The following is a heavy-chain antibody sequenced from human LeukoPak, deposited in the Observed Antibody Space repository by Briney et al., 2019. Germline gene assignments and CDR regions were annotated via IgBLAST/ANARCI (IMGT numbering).Heavy chain of an antibody. Sequence: PSETLSLTCTVSGGSISSYYWSWIRQPPGKGLEWIGYIYYSGSTNYNPSLKSRVTISVDTSKNQFSLKLSSVTAADTAVYYCAREVNGLYYWGQGTLVTVSS. CDR2: IYYSGST. CDR3: AREVNGLYY. CDR1: GGSISSYY. J-gene: IGHJ4*02. V-gene: IGHV4-59*01.